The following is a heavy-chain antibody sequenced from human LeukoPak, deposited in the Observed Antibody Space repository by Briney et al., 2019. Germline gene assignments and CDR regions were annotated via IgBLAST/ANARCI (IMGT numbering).Heavy chain of an antibody. J-gene: IGHJ4*02. CDR1: GYTFTSYA. CDR3: ARALDSLGGLSLPDY. Sequence: ASVKVSCKASGYTFTSYAMNWVRLAPGQGLEFMGWIHPSTGNPAYAQGFSGRFVFSLDTSVTTTYLQISDLKAEDTAVYFCARALDSLGGLSLPDYWGQGTLVTVSS. CDR2: IHPSTGNP. D-gene: IGHD3-16*02. V-gene: IGHV7-4-1*02.